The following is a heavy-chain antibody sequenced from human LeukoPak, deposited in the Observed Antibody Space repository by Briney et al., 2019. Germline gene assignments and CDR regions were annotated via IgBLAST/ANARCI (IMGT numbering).Heavy chain of an antibody. Sequence: HPGGSLRLSCAASGFTFSSYAMSWVRQAPGKGLEWVSAISGSGGSTYYADSVKGRFTISRDNSKNTLYLQMNSLRAEDTAVYYCAKDPLDDYSNYDWFDPWGQGTPVTVSS. CDR1: GFTFSSYA. J-gene: IGHJ5*02. CDR3: AKDPLDDYSNYDWFDP. D-gene: IGHD4-4*01. V-gene: IGHV3-23*01. CDR2: ISGSGGST.